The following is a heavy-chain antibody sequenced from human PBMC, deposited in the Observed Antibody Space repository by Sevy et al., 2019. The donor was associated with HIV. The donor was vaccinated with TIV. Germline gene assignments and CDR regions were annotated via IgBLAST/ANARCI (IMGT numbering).Heavy chain of an antibody. V-gene: IGHV4-59*08. CDR3: AGGAVVIGTAATPVLDF. CDR1: DDSINSYY. CDR2: IYNNIGST. D-gene: IGHD2-2*01. Sequence: SETLSLTCSVSDDSINSYYWSWIRQPPGKGLEWIGYIYNNIGSTSYNPSLTSRVTIPVDTSKNHFSLKLTSLTAADTAIYYCAGGAVVIGTAATPVLDFWGLGSLVTVSS. J-gene: IGHJ4*02.